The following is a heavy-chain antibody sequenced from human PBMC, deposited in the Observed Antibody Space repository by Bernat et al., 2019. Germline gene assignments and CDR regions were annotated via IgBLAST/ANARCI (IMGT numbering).Heavy chain of an antibody. J-gene: IGHJ6*02. V-gene: IGHV3-30*03. Sequence: QVQLVESGGGVVQPGRSLRLSCAASGFTFSSYGMHWVRQAPGKGLEWVEVISYDGSNKSYADSVKGRFTISRDNSKNTLYLQMNSLRAEDTAVYYCAVLWFGELTHKYYYYGMDVWGQGTTVTVSS. D-gene: IGHD3-10*01. CDR1: GFTFSSYG. CDR2: ISYDGSNK. CDR3: AVLWFGELTHKYYYYGMDV.